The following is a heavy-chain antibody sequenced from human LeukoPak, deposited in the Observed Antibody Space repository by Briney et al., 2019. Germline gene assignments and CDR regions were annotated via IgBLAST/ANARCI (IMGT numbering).Heavy chain of an antibody. J-gene: IGHJ4*02. V-gene: IGHV2-5*02. CDR2: NYWDDDK. CDR1: GFSLSTNGVV. D-gene: IGHD4-17*01. CDR3: AHRPTATSGPSFDY. Sequence: SGPSLVNPTQTLTLTCTFSGFSLSTNGVVVGWIRQPPGKALEWLALNYWDDDKRYSPSLKSRLTITKDTSKNQVVLTLTNMDPVDTATYYCAHRPTATSGPSFDYRGQGTLVTVSS.